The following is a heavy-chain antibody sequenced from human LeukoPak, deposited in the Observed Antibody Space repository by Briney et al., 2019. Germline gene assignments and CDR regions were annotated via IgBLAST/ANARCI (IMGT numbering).Heavy chain of an antibody. D-gene: IGHD3-22*01. CDR1: GFTFSSYW. Sequence: GGSLRLSCAASGFTFSSYWMSWVREAPGQGLEWVANIKLDGSEKYYVDSVKGRFTISRDNAKKSLYLQMNSLRAEDTAVYYCARDLRSSGYYAFDYWGQGTLVTVSS. V-gene: IGHV3-7*01. CDR3: ARDLRSSGYYAFDY. CDR2: IKLDGSEK. J-gene: IGHJ4*02.